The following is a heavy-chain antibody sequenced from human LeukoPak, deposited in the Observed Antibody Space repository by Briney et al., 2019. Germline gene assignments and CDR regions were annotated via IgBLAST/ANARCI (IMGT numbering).Heavy chain of an antibody. CDR2: IYHSGST. V-gene: IGHV4-38-2*02. CDR1: GYSISSGYY. CDR3: ASGTPGEAADY. Sequence: PSETLSLTCTVSGYSISSGYYWGWIRQPPGKGLEWIGSIYHSGSTYYNPSLKSRVTISVDRSKNQFSLRLSSVTAADTAVYFCASGTPGEAADYWGQGTLVTVSS. D-gene: IGHD1-14*01. J-gene: IGHJ4*02.